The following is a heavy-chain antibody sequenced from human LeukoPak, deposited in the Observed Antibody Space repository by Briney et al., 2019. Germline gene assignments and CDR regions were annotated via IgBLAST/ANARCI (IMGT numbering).Heavy chain of an antibody. CDR3: VKDMSVAALAWEFDY. D-gene: IGHD6-19*01. Sequence: PGGSLRLSCAASGFTFDDYAMHWVRQVPGKGLEWVSGISWNSDFIDYLESVKGRFTISRDNSKNSLYLQMNSLRAEDTAFYCCVKDMSVAALAWEFDYWGQGTLVTVSS. V-gene: IGHV3-9*01. CDR1: GFTFDDYA. J-gene: IGHJ4*02. CDR2: ISWNSDFI.